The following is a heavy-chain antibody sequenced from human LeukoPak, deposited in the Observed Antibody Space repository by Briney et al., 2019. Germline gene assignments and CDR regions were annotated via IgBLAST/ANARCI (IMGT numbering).Heavy chain of an antibody. CDR2: IYPGDADT. J-gene: IGHJ3*02. CDR3: ARQPPRYCSGGSCPRDAFDI. CDR1: GYSFTSYW. Sequence: GESLKISCKGSGYSFTSYWIGWVRQTPGKGLEWMGIIYPGDADTRYGPSFQGQVTISADKSISTAYLQWSSLKASDTAMYYCARQPPRYCSGGSCPRDAFDIWGQGTMVTVSS. V-gene: IGHV5-51*01. D-gene: IGHD2-15*01.